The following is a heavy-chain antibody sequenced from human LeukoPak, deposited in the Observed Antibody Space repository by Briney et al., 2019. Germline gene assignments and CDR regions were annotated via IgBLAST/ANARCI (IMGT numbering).Heavy chain of an antibody. J-gene: IGHJ5*02. CDR3: AQSLGSSNWIGNWFDP. CDR2: IYYTGRT. V-gene: IGHV4-39*05. CDR1: GGSISGSSYY. D-gene: IGHD6-13*01. Sequence: SETPSLTCTVSGGSISGSSYYWGWIRQPPGKGLEWTGSIYYTGRTYYNPSLKSRVTISVDTSKNQFSLKLSSVTAADTAVYYCAQSLGSSNWIGNWFDPWGQGTLVTVSS.